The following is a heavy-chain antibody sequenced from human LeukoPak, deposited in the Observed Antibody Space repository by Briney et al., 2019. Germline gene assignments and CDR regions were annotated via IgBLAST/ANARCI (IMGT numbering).Heavy chain of an antibody. CDR3: ARSAMVRGGNYYYYYGMDV. Sequence: SVKVSCKASGGTFSSYAISWVRQAPGQGLEWMGGIIPIFGTANYAQKFQGRVTITADESTSTAYMELSSLRYEDTAVYYCARSAMVRGGNYYYYYGMDVWGQGTTVTVSS. J-gene: IGHJ6*02. CDR1: GGTFSSYA. CDR2: IIPIFGTA. D-gene: IGHD3-10*01. V-gene: IGHV1-69*13.